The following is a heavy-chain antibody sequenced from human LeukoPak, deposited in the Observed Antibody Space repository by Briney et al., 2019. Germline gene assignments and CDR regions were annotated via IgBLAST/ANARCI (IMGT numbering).Heavy chain of an antibody. V-gene: IGHV3-43*01. J-gene: IGHJ4*02. D-gene: IGHD3-16*01. CDR1: GFTFDDYS. CDR3: AKDRGGVDY. Sequence: GGSLRLSCAASGFTFDDYSMHWVRQGPGKGLEWVSVISWDGGSASYADSVKGRFTISRDNSKNSLYLQMNSLRSEDSALYYCAKDRGGVDYWGQGTLVTVST. CDR2: ISWDGGSA.